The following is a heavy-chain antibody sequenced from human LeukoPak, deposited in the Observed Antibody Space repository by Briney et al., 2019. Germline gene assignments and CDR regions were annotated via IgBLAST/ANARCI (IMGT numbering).Heavy chain of an antibody. D-gene: IGHD4-23*01. J-gene: IGHJ4*02. CDR3: ARDESDDYGGNGPVN. Sequence: PGASVKVSCKASGYTFTGYYMHWVRQAPGQGLEWMGWINPNSGGTNYAQKFQGRVTMTRDTSTSTVYMELSSLRSEDTAVYYCARDESDDYGGNGPVNWGQGTLVTVSS. CDR2: INPNSGGT. V-gene: IGHV1-2*02. CDR1: GYTFTGYY.